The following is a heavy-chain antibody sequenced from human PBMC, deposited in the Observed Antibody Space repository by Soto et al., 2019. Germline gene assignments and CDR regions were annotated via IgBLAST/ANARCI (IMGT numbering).Heavy chain of an antibody. Sequence: SETLSLTCTVSGGSISSYYWSWIRQPPGKGLEWIGYIYYSGSTNYNPSLKSRVTIPVDTYKNQFSLKLSSVTAADTAVYYCAREYYDSHIDYWGQGTLVTVS. CDR1: GGSISSYY. CDR3: AREYYDSHIDY. J-gene: IGHJ4*02. V-gene: IGHV4-59*01. CDR2: IYYSGST. D-gene: IGHD3-22*01.